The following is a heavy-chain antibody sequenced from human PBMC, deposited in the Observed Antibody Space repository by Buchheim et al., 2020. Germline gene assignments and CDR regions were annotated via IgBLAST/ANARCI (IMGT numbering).Heavy chain of an antibody. CDR3: ARDPPQSGWSFEA. J-gene: IGHJ5*01. Sequence: QVQLVESGGDVVQPWTSLRLSCVASAFTFRDNAMHWVRQAPGKGLEWVAMIWYDGTNKYYADSVKGRFTVSRDNSKNMLYLQMNSLRVEDTAVYYCARDPPQSGWSFEAWGQGTL. CDR2: IWYDGTNK. CDR1: AFTFRDNA. V-gene: IGHV3-33*01. D-gene: IGHD6-19*01.